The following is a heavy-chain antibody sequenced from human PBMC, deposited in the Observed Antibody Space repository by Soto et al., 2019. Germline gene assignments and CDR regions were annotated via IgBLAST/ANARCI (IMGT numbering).Heavy chain of an antibody. Sequence: QVQLVQSGAEVKKPGASVKVSCKASGYTFTSYGISWVRQAPGQGLEWMGWISAYNGNTNYAQKLQGRVTMTTDTSTXXAXMXXRSLRSDDTAVYYCARDIHGGKEQQLVQYYYGMDVWGQGTTVTVSS. CDR1: GYTFTSYG. CDR3: ARDIHGGKEQQLVQYYYGMDV. D-gene: IGHD6-13*01. CDR2: ISAYNGNT. V-gene: IGHV1-18*01. J-gene: IGHJ6*02.